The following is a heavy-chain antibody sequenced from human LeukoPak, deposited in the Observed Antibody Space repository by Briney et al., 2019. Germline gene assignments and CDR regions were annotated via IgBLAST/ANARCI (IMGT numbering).Heavy chain of an antibody. V-gene: IGHV3-23*01. CDR2: ISGSGGST. CDR3: ARVYYDFWSGYYRYYFDY. J-gene: IGHJ4*02. D-gene: IGHD3-3*01. CDR1: GGTFSSYA. Sequence: SCKASGGTFSSYAMSWVRQAPGKGLEWVSAISGSGGSTYYADSVKGRFTISRDNSKNTLYLQMNSLRAEDTAVYYCARVYYDFWSGYYRYYFDYWGQGTLVTVSS.